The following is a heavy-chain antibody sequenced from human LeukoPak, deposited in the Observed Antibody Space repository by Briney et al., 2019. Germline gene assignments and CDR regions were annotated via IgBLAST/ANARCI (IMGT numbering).Heavy chain of an antibody. Sequence: SETLSLTCTVSGGSISGYYWSWIRQPPGKGLEWIGYIYYSGSTNYNPSLKSRVSISVDTSKNQFSLKLSSVTAADTAVYYCASSMIDYSFWFDPCRQGTLVTVSS. CDR1: GGSISGYY. CDR2: IYYSGST. V-gene: IGHV4-59*01. CDR3: ASSMIDYSFWFDP. D-gene: IGHD4-11*01. J-gene: IGHJ5*02.